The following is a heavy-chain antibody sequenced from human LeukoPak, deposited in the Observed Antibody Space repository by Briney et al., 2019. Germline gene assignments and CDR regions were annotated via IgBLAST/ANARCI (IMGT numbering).Heavy chain of an antibody. V-gene: IGHV4-61*02. CDR2: IYTSGST. CDR3: ARDQSGARXGYYPTSHYYXXYXMDV. D-gene: IGHD3-3*01. Sequence: PSQTLSLTCTVSGGSISSGSYYWSWIRQPAGKGLEWVGRIYTSGSTNYNPSLKSRVTISVDTSKNQFSLKLSSVTAADTAVYYCARDQSGARXGYYPTSHYYXXYXMDVWGXXXTXXVX. J-gene: IGHJ6*03. CDR1: GGSISSGSYY.